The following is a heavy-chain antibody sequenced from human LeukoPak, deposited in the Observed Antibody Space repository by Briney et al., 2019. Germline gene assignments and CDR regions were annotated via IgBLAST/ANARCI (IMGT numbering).Heavy chain of an antibody. CDR1: GFTFNIFA. J-gene: IGHJ3*02. Sequence: GGSLGLSCAASGFTFNIFAMSWVRQAPGKGLERVSTIGSTETYYADSVKGRFTISRDNSKNTLYLQMNSLRAEDTAIYYCAKDSIDHNGVYDAFDIWGQGTLVTVSS. CDR3: AKDSIDHNGVYDAFDI. D-gene: IGHD1-1*01. CDR2: IGSTET. V-gene: IGHV3-23*01.